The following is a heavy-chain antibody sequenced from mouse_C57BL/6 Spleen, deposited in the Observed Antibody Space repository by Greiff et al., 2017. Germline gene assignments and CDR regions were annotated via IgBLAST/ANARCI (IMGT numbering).Heavy chain of an antibody. CDR1: GYTFTSYW. D-gene: IGHD2-4*01. Sequence: QVQLKQPGTELVKPGASVKLSCKASGYTFTSYWMHWVKQRPGQGLEWIGNINPSNGGTNYNEKFKSKATLTVDRSSSTAYMQLSSLTSEDSAVYYCARGGLRQDFDYWGQGTTLTVSS. J-gene: IGHJ2*01. CDR3: ARGGLRQDFDY. V-gene: IGHV1-53*01. CDR2: INPSNGGT.